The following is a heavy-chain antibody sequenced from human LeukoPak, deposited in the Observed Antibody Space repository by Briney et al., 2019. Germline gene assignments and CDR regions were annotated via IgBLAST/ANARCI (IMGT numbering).Heavy chain of an antibody. CDR2: INHSGST. V-gene: IGHV4-34*01. Sequence: SETLSLTCAVYGGSFSGHYWSWIRQPPGKGLEWIGEINHSGSTNYNPSLKSRVTISVDTSKNQFSLKLSSVTAADTAVYYCARTPSGFDPWGQGTLVTVSS. CDR3: ARTPSGFDP. J-gene: IGHJ5*02. D-gene: IGHD3-10*01. CDR1: GGSFSGHY.